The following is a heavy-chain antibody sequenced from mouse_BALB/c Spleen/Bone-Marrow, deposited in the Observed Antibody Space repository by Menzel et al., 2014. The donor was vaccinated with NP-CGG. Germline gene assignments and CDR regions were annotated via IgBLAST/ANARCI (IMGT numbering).Heavy chain of an antibody. V-gene: IGHV5-17*02. J-gene: IGHJ2*01. CDR2: ISSGSGPI. CDR1: GFTFSSFG. Sequence: EVKLMESGGGLVQPGGSRKLSCAASGFTFSSFGMHWVRQAPEKGLEWVAYISSGSGPIFYADTVKGRFTISRDNHKNTLFLQMTSLRSEDTAMYYCTRGGNWEDFDYWGQGTTLTVSS. CDR3: TRGGNWEDFDY. D-gene: IGHD4-1*01.